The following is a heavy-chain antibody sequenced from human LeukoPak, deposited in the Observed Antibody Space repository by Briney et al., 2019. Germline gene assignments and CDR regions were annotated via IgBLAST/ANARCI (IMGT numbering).Heavy chain of an antibody. CDR3: ARGYWSTDF. J-gene: IGHJ6*04. CDR1: GGSFSGYY. D-gene: IGHD2-15*01. Sequence: PSETLSLTCGVYGGSFSGYYWSWIRQPPGKGLEWIGEINHSGSTNYNPSLKSRVTISVDTSKNQFSLKLSSVTAADTAVYYCARGYWSTDFWGKGTTVTVSS. V-gene: IGHV4-34*01. CDR2: INHSGST.